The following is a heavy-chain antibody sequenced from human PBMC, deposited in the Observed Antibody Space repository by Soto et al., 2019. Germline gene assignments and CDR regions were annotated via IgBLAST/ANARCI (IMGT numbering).Heavy chain of an antibody. J-gene: IGHJ4*02. CDR1: GGSMSNNY. Sequence: QVHLQESGPGLVKPSETLSLFCNVSGGSMSNNYWTWIRQAPGKGLEWIGYVFYTGSTNYNPSLKSRVSISVDTSKKYFSLRLTSVTAADTAVYYCARSLTVTRFDQWGQGTPVTVS. V-gene: IGHV4-59*01. CDR3: ARSLTVTRFDQ. D-gene: IGHD4-17*01. CDR2: VFYTGST.